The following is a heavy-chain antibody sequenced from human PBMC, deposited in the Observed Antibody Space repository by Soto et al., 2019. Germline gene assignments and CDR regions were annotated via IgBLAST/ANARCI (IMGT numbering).Heavy chain of an antibody. CDR1: GFTFSSYG. CDR3: AKGGAYCYGDCTRAH. Sequence: EVQLLQSGGGSVQPGGSLRLSCEASGFTFSSYGMTWVRQAPGKGLEWVAGISGSGVDTKYVDSVKGRFIIARDNSKNKMYLQMNNLRVEDMAVYFCAKGGAYCYGDCTRAHWGQGTLVTVSS. CDR2: ISGSGVDT. J-gene: IGHJ4*02. D-gene: IGHD2-21*02. V-gene: IGHV3-23*01.